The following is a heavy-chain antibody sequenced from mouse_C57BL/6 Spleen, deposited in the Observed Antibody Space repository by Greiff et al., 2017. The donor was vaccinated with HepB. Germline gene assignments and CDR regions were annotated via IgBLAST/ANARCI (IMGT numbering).Heavy chain of an antibody. Sequence: QVQLQQSGAELVKPGASVKISCKASCYAFSSDWINWVKQRPGKGLEWIGQIYPGAGDTNYNGTFKGKVTLTADKCSSTAYMQRSRLTSEDSAVYFLARCYYYGSSWYFDVWGTGTTVTDSS. D-gene: IGHD1-1*01. CDR3: ARCYYYGSSWYFDV. CDR2: IYPGAGDT. J-gene: IGHJ1*03. V-gene: IGHV1-80*01. CDR1: CYAFSSDW.